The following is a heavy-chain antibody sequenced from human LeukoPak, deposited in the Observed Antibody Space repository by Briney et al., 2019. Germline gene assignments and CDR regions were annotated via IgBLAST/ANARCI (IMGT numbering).Heavy chain of an antibody. V-gene: IGHV1-18*01. CDR3: ARDYCTRGGDCYKENLFDS. Sequence: ASASVTCKASGYTFGIYGISWVRQAPGPGLEWMAWISPYDGDTNYAQKLESRVTLTTETSTNTAYMEQRSLRSDDTAIYYCARDYCTRGGDCYKENLFDSWGQGILVTVSA. CDR1: GYTFGIYG. CDR2: ISPYDGDT. D-gene: IGHD2-21*02. J-gene: IGHJ5*01.